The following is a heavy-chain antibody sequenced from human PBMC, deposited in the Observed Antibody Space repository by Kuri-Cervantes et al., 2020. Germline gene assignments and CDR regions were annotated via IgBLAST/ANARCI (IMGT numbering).Heavy chain of an antibody. CDR1: GFTFSSYG. CDR2: ISYDGSNE. Sequence: GGSLRLSCAASGFTFSSYGMHWVRQAPGKGLEWVAVISYDGSNEYYADSVKGRFAISRDNSKNTLYLQMNSLRPEDTGVYYCAKGGWRAVGVVAPDDYWGQGTLVTVSS. J-gene: IGHJ4*02. D-gene: IGHD5-12*01. CDR3: AKGGWRAVGVVAPDDY. V-gene: IGHV3-30*18.